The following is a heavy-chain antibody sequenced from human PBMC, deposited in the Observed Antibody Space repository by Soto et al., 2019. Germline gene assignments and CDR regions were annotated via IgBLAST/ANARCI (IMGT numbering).Heavy chain of an antibody. J-gene: IGHJ4*02. CDR1: GFTFSSYG. V-gene: IGHV3-30*18. Sequence: QVQLVESGGGVVQPGRSLRLSCAASGFTFSSYGMHWVRQAPGKGVEWVTVISYDGSNKYYVDSVKGRFNISRDNSENTLYLEMNSLRAEDTAVYYWAKDRHDYSNYFDHWGQGTRVTVSS. D-gene: IGHD4-4*01. CDR2: ISYDGSNK. CDR3: AKDRHDYSNYFDH.